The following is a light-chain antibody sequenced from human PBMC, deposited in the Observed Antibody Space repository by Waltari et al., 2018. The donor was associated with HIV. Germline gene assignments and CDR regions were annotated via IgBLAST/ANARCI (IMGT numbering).Light chain of an antibody. J-gene: IGLJ1*01. CDR2: DLS. V-gene: IGLV2-14*03. CDR3: SSYTSSSTPYV. Sequence: QSALTQPASVSGSPRQSITLSCTGTSSDVGGYNFVSWYQQHPGKAPKLMIYDLSNRPSGLSDRFSGSKSGNTASLTISGLQAEDEADYYCSSYTSSSTPYVFGTGTKVTVL. CDR1: SSDVGGYNF.